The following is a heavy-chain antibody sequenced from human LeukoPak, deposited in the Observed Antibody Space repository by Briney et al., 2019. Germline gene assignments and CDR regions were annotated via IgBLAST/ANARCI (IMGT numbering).Heavy chain of an antibody. J-gene: IGHJ4*02. CDR3: AREWELDVDY. CDR2: ISYDGSNK. V-gene: IGHV3-30*03. D-gene: IGHD1-26*01. Sequence: GRSLRLSCAASGFTFSSYGMHWVRQAPGKGLEWVAVISYDGSNKYYADSVKGRFTISRDNSKNTLYLQMNSLRAEDTAVYYCAREWELDVDYWGQGTLVTVSS. CDR1: GFTFSSYG.